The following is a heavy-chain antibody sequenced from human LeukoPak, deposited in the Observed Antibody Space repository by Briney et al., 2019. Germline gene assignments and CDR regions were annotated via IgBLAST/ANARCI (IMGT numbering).Heavy chain of an antibody. J-gene: IGHJ6*03. CDR3: ARGYCSGGSCHDHYYYYYMDV. CDR2: IISIFGTA. Sequence: AVKVSCKASGGTFSSYAISWVRQAPGQGLEWMGRIISIFGTANNAQKFQGRVTITADKSTSTAYMELSSLRSEDTAVYYCARGYCSGGSCHDHYYYYYMDVWGKGTTVTVSS. CDR1: GGTFSSYA. V-gene: IGHV1-69*06. D-gene: IGHD2-15*01.